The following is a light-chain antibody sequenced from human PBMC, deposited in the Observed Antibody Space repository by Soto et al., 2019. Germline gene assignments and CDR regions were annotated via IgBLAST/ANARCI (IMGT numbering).Light chain of an antibody. V-gene: IGKV3-15*01. Sequence: EIVMTQSPATLSVSPGERATLSCRASQTVSSNLAWYQQKPGQAPRLLIHGASTRATGVPARFSGSGSGTECTLTITSLQSEDFAVYYGQQYNNWPLQYAFGQGTKLQIK. J-gene: IGKJ2*01. CDR2: GAS. CDR3: QQYNNWPLQYA. CDR1: QTVSSN.